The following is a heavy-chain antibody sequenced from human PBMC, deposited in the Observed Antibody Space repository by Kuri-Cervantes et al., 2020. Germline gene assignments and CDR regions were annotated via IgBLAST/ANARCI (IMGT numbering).Heavy chain of an antibody. CDR2: ISSSGSTI. Sequence: LSLTCAASGFTFSDYYMSWIRQAPGKGLEWVSYISSSGSTIYYADSVKGRFTISRDNAKNSLYLQMNSLRAEDTAVYYCARRGTVTTFPGDYWGQGTLVTVSS. J-gene: IGHJ4*02. CDR1: GFTFSDYY. V-gene: IGHV3-11*04. CDR3: ARRGTVTTFPGDY. D-gene: IGHD4-11*01.